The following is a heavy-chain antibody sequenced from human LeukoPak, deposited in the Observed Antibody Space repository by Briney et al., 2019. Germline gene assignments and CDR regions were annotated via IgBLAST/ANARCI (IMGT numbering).Heavy chain of an antibody. CDR2: IIPIFGTA. D-gene: IGHD2-15*01. J-gene: IGHJ6*03. Sequence: ASVKVSCKASGGTFSSYAISWVRQAPGQGLEWMGGIIPIFGTANYAQKFQGRVTITADESTSTAYMELSSLRSEDTAVYYCARDSGHNFPMEGIYYMDVWGKGTTVTVSS. V-gene: IGHV1-69*13. CDR3: ARDSGHNFPMEGIYYMDV. CDR1: GGTFSSYA.